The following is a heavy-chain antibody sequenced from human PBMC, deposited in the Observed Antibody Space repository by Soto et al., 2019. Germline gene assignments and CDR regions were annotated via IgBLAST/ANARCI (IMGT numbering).Heavy chain of an antibody. V-gene: IGHV1-8*01. D-gene: IGHD3-22*01. CDR2: MNPNSGNT. CDR3: ARVLRGYYYDSP. J-gene: IGHJ5*02. Sequence: GASVKVSCKASGYTFTSYDINWVRQATGQGLEWMGWMNPNSGNTGYAQKFQGRVTMTRNTSISTAYMELSSLRSEDTAVYYCARVLRGYYYDSPWGQGTLVTVSS. CDR1: GYTFTSYD.